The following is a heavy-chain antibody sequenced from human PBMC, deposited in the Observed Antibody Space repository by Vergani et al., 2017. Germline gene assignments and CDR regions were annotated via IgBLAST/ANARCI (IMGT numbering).Heavy chain of an antibody. CDR1: GFSLSTSGMC. D-gene: IGHD6-13*01. J-gene: IGHJ5*02. CDR3: ARIWEGYGSSWPFDP. CDR2: IDWDDDK. Sequence: QVTLRESGPALVKPTQTLTLTCTFSGFSLSTSGMCVSWIRQPPGKALEWLALIDWDDDKYYSTSLKTRLTITKDTSKNQVVLTMTNMDPVDTATYYCARIWEGYGSSWPFDPWGQGTLVTVSS. V-gene: IGHV2-70*01.